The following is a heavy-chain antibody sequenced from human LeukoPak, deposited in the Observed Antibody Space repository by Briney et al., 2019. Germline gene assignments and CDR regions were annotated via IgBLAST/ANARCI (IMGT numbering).Heavy chain of an antibody. CDR2: ISAYNGNT. CDR3: ARGAPYRSDWFDP. V-gene: IGHV1-18*01. D-gene: IGHD6-19*01. J-gene: IGHJ5*02. Sequence: ASVKVSCKASGYTFSSYGISWVRQAPGHGLEWMGWISAYNGNTNYAQKLQGRVTMTTDTSTSTAYMDLRSLRSDDTAVYYCARGAPYRSDWFDPWGQGTLVTVSS. CDR1: GYTFSSYG.